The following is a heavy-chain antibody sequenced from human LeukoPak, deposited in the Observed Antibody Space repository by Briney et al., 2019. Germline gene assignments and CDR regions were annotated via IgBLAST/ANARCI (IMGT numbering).Heavy chain of an antibody. CDR3: AKDTGFGELLYSFDY. CDR2: ISWNSGSI. Sequence: SLXXXCXASGFTFDDYAMHXVRQAPGKGXXWVSGISWNSGSIGYADSVKGRFTISRDNAKNSLYLQMNSLRAEDMALYYCAKDTGFGELLYSFDYWGQGTLVTVSS. J-gene: IGHJ4*02. D-gene: IGHD3-10*01. CDR1: GFTFDDYA. V-gene: IGHV3-9*03.